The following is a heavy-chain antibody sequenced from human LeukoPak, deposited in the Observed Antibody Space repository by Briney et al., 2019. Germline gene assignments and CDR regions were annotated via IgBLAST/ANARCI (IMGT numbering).Heavy chain of an antibody. V-gene: IGHV3-23*01. Sequence: GGSLRLSCAASGFTFRSYAMIWVRQAPGKGLEWVSSVPDSGSHTHYADSVKGRFTISRDNSKNTLYLQMNNLRVEDTALYYCARKGVDGSGYDFDYWGQGTLVTVSS. J-gene: IGHJ4*02. CDR1: GFTFRSYA. CDR3: ARKGVDGSGYDFDY. D-gene: IGHD5-12*01. CDR2: VPDSGSHT.